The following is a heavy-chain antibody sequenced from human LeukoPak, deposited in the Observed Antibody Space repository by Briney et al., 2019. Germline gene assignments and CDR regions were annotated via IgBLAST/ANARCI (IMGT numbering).Heavy chain of an antibody. D-gene: IGHD4-17*01. CDR2: IKSKTDGGSA. CDR3: TTVSSVTTFWYFDL. CDR1: GFTFSNVW. J-gene: IGHJ2*01. V-gene: IGHV3-15*01. Sequence: PGGSLRLSCAASGFTFSNVWMSWVRQAPGKGLEWVGRIKSKTDGGSADYAAPVKGRFTISRDDSKNTLYLQMNSLKTEDTAVYYCTTVSSVTTFWYFDLWGRGTLVTVSS.